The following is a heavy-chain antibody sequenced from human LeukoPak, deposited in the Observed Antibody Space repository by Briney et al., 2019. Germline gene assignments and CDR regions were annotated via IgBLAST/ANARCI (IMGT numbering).Heavy chain of an antibody. CDR3: ARQRSPDTYYYYMDV. J-gene: IGHJ6*03. D-gene: IGHD1-1*01. Sequence: ASVKVSCKASGYTFTSYDINWVRQATGQGLEWMGWMNPNSGNTGYAQKFQGRVTMTRNTSISTAYMELSSLRSDDTAVYYCARQRSPDTYYYYMDVWGKGTTVTVSS. CDR1: GYTFTSYD. V-gene: IGHV1-8*01. CDR2: MNPNSGNT.